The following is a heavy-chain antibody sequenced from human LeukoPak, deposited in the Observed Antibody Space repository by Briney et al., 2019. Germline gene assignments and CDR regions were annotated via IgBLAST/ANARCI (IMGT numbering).Heavy chain of an antibody. Sequence: PSETLSLTCTVSGGSISSYYWSWIRQPPGKGLEWIGYIYYSGSTNYNPSLKSRVTISVDTSKNQFSLKLSSVTAADTAVYCCARHASTNLYYFDYWGQGTLVTVSS. CDR2: IYYSGST. CDR3: ARHASTNLYYFDY. CDR1: GGSISSYY. V-gene: IGHV4-59*08. D-gene: IGHD1-14*01. J-gene: IGHJ4*02.